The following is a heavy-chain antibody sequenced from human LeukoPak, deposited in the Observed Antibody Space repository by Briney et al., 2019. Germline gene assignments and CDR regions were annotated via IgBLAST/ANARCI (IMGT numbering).Heavy chain of an antibody. Sequence: GGSLRLSCVASGFTFSNYWTHWVRQAPGKGLEWVAVISYDGSNKYYADSVKGRFTISRDNSKNTLYLQMNSLRAEDTAVYYCARALVWSGYYWNFDYWGQGTLVTVSS. J-gene: IGHJ4*02. D-gene: IGHD3-3*01. CDR1: GFTFSNYW. V-gene: IGHV3-30*03. CDR2: ISYDGSNK. CDR3: ARALVWSGYYWNFDY.